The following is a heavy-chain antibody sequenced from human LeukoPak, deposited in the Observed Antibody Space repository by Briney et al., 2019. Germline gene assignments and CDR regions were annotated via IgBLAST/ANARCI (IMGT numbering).Heavy chain of an antibody. CDR1: GFTFSSYS. Sequence: PGGSLRLSCAASGFTFSSYSMTWVRQAPGKGLEWVSSISSSSSYIYYADSVKGRFTISRDNAKNSLYLQMNSLRAEDTAVYYCARDARTYSSSPLVSDYWGQGTLVTVSS. V-gene: IGHV3-21*01. CDR3: ARDARTYSSSPLVSDY. J-gene: IGHJ4*02. D-gene: IGHD6-6*01. CDR2: ISSSSSYI.